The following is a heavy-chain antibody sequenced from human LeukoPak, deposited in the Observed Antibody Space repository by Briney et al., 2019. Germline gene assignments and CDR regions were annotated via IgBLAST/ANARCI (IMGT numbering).Heavy chain of an antibody. CDR3: ARDLGRRLNYDFWSGYGYYMDV. Sequence: ASVKVSCKASGYTFTSYYMHWVRQAPGQGLEWMGIINPSGGSTSYAQKFQGRVTMTRDMSTSTVYMELSSLRSEDTAVYYCARDLGRRLNYDFWSGYGYYMDVWGKGTTVTVSS. CDR1: GYTFTSYY. J-gene: IGHJ6*03. V-gene: IGHV1-46*01. CDR2: INPSGGST. D-gene: IGHD3-3*01.